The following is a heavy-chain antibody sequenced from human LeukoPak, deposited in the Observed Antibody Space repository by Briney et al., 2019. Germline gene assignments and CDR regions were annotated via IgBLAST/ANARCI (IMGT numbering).Heavy chain of an antibody. V-gene: IGHV3-23*01. J-gene: IGHJ5*02. CDR3: AKDSRITMVRGVSSFDP. CDR1: GFTFSNYA. Sequence: GASLRLSCAASGFTFSNYAMSWVRQAPGKGLEWVSAISGSGGSTYYADSVKGRFTISRDNSKNTLYLQMNSLRAEDTAVYYCAKDSRITMVRGVSSFDPWGQGTLVTVSS. D-gene: IGHD3-10*01. CDR2: ISGSGGST.